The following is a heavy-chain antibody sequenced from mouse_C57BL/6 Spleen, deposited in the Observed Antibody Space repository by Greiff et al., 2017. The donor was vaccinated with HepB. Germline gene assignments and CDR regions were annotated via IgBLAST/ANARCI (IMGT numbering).Heavy chain of an antibody. Sequence: QVQLKESGPELVKPGASVKISCKASGYAFSSSWMNWVKQRPGEGLEWIGLIYPGDGDTNYNGKFKGKATLTADKSSSTAYMQLSSLTSEDSAVYFGARGGGLRGYFDYWGQGTTLTVSS. CDR2: IYPGDGDT. D-gene: IGHD2-4*01. CDR1: GYAFSSSW. J-gene: IGHJ2*01. V-gene: IGHV1-82*01. CDR3: ARGGGLRGYFDY.